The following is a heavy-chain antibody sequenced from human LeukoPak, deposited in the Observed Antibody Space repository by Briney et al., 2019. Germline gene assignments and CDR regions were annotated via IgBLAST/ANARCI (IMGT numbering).Heavy chain of an antibody. D-gene: IGHD6-19*01. CDR1: GGTFSSYA. J-gene: IGHJ5*02. CDR2: IIPIFGTA. Sequence: SVKVSCKASGGTFSSYAISWVRQAPGQGLEWMGGIIPIFGTANYAQEFQGRVTITADESTSTAYMELSSLRSEDTAVYYCGVAVAGTFNSWFDPWGQGTLVTVSS. V-gene: IGHV1-69*13. CDR3: GVAVAGTFNSWFDP.